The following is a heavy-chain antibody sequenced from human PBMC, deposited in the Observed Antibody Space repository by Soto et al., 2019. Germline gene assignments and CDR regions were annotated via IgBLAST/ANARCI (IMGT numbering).Heavy chain of an antibody. CDR3: ASIPHWNAYDAFDI. J-gene: IGHJ3*02. CDR1: GFTFSSYW. V-gene: IGHV3-7*01. Sequence: EVQLVESGGGLVQPGGSLRLSCAASGFTFSSYWMSWVRQAPGKGLEWVANIKQDGSEKYYVDSVKGRFTISRDNAKNSLYLQMNSLRAEDTAVYYCASIPHWNAYDAFDIWGQGTMVTVSS. D-gene: IGHD1-1*01. CDR2: IKQDGSEK.